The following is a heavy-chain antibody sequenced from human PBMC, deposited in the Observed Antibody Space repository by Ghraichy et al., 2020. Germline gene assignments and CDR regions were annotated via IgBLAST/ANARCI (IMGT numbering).Heavy chain of an antibody. J-gene: IGHJ5*01. V-gene: IGHV1-2*02. Sequence: ASVKVSCKTSGYAFIVYYVHWVRQAPGQGLEWMGWSNPNTGDTNYAQNFQGRVTMTTDTSITTAYMELSSLRSDDTAVYYCAKDGGLDENHFDSWGQGTLVIVSS. CDR1: GYAFIVYY. CDR2: SNPNTGDT. D-gene: IGHD1-14*01. CDR3: AKDGGLDENHFDS.